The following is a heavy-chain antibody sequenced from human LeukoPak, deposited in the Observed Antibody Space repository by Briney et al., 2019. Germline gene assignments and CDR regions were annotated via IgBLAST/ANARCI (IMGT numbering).Heavy chain of an antibody. J-gene: IGHJ4*02. Sequence: GGSLRLSCVASGFPFSSYAMSWARQAPGKGLEWVSAISGSGVTTRYAGSVKGRFSISRDNSKNTLYLQMNSLRAEDTAVYYCAKSTASWGRYDHWGQGTLVTVSS. CDR2: ISGSGVTT. CDR1: GFPFSSYA. V-gene: IGHV3-23*01. D-gene: IGHD3-16*01. CDR3: AKSTASWGRYDH.